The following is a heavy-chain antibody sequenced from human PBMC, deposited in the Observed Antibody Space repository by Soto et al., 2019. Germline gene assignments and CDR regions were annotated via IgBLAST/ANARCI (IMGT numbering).Heavy chain of an antibody. CDR1: GFTFDDYA. D-gene: IGHD3-16*01. CDR3: AKDIGGVRLGNYYGMDV. Sequence: EVQLVESGGGLVQPGRSLRLSCAASGFTFDDYAMHWVRQAPGKGLEWVSGISWNSGSIGYADSVKGRFTISRDNAKNSLYLQMNSLRAEDTALYYCAKDIGGVRLGNYYGMDVWGQGPRSPSP. CDR2: ISWNSGSI. J-gene: IGHJ6*02. V-gene: IGHV3-9*01.